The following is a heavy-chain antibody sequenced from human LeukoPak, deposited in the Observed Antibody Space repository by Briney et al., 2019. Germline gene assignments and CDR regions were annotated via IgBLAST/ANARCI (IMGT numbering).Heavy chain of an antibody. CDR1: GFTFSSYA. CDR2: ISGSGGST. J-gene: IGHJ3*02. CDR3: AKAAREVVVAAGDAFDI. V-gene: IGHV3-23*01. D-gene: IGHD2-15*01. Sequence: PGGSLRLSCAASGFTFSSYAMSWVRQAPGKGLEWVSAISGSGGSTYYADSVKGRFTISRDNSKNTLYLQMNSLRVEDTAVYYCAKAAREVVVAAGDAFDIWGQGTMVTDSS.